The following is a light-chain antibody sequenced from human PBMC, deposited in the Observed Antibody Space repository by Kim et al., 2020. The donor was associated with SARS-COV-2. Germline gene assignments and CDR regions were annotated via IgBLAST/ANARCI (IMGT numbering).Light chain of an antibody. CDR2: DVS. V-gene: IGLV2-11*01. J-gene: IGLJ2*01. CDR3: CSYAGSYPAV. Sequence: QSALTQPRSVSGSPGQSVTISCTGTSSDVGGYNYVSWYQQHPGKAPKLMIYDVSKRPSGVPDRFSGTKSGNTSSLTISGLQAEDEADYYCCSYAGSYPAVFRGGTQLNVL. CDR1: SSDVGGYNY.